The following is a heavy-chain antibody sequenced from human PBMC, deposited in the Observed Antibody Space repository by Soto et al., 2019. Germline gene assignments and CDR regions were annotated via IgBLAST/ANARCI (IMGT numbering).Heavy chain of an antibody. J-gene: IGHJ6*02. V-gene: IGHV1-69*01. CDR3: ARVLYYGSGSYSPYGMDV. Sequence: QVQLVQSGAEVKKPGSSVKVSCKTSGVSFNNNGIGWVRQAPGHGLEWMGGVIPPFRTSNYARKFQGRISSTADASTGTVNMELSSLTSEDTAQYYCARVLYYGSGSYSPYGMDVWGQGTTVTVSS. CDR2: VIPPFRTS. D-gene: IGHD3-10*01. CDR1: GVSFNNNG.